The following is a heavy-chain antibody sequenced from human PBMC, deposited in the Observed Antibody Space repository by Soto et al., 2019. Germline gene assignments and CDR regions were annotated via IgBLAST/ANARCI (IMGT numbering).Heavy chain of an antibody. V-gene: IGHV1-18*01. J-gene: IGHJ6*03. Sequence: ASVKVSCKASGYTFTSYGISWVRQAPGQGLEWMGWISAYNGNTNYAQKLQGRVTMTTDTSTSTAYMELRSLRSDDTAVYYCARVSDYIWEHYYYMDVWGKGTTVTVSS. CDR2: ISAYNGNT. CDR1: GYTFTSYG. CDR3: ARVSDYIWEHYYYMDV. D-gene: IGHD3-16*01.